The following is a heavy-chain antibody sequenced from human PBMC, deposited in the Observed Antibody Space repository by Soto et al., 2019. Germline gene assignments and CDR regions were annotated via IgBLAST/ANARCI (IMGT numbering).Heavy chain of an antibody. Sequence: PGGSLRLSCAASGFTFSSYGMHWVRQAPGKGLEWVAVISYDGSNKYYADSVKGRFTISRDNSKNTLYLQMNSLRAEDTAVYYCAKPEYSSSFWFDPWGQGTLVTVSS. CDR2: ISYDGSNK. D-gene: IGHD6-6*01. CDR3: AKPEYSSSFWFDP. V-gene: IGHV3-30*18. CDR1: GFTFSSYG. J-gene: IGHJ5*02.